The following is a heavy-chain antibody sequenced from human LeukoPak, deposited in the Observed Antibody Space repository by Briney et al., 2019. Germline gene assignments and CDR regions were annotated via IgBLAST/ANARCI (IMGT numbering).Heavy chain of an antibody. J-gene: IGHJ6*03. CDR3: AREAHYYYYYMDV. CDR1: GGSFSGYY. V-gene: IGHV4-34*01. Sequence: PSETLSLTCAVYGGSFSGYYWSWIRQPPGKGLEWIGEINHSESTNYNPSLKSRVTISVDTSKNQFSLKLSSVTAADTAVYYCAREAHYYYYYMDVWGKGTTVTVSS. CDR2: INHSEST.